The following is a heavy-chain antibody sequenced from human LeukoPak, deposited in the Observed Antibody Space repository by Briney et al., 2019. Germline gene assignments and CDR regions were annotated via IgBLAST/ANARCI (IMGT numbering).Heavy chain of an antibody. D-gene: IGHD6-19*01. CDR1: GGSISSYY. J-gene: IGHJ4*02. V-gene: IGHV4-59*01. CDR2: IYYSGST. Sequence: KPSETLSLTCTGSGGSISSYYWSWIRQPPGKGLEWIWYIYYSGSTNCNPSLKSRVTISVDTSKNQFSLKLSSVTAADTAVYYCARDRSSGWYGKYYFDYWGQGTLVTVSS. CDR3: ARDRSSGWYGKYYFDY.